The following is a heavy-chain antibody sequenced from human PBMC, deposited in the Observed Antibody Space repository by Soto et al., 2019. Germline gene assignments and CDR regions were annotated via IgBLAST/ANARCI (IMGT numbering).Heavy chain of an antibody. CDR1: GYTFTSYG. J-gene: IGHJ5*01. V-gene: IGHV1-18*01. D-gene: IGHD3-3*01. Sequence: ASVKVSCKASGYTFTSYGISWVRQAPGQGLEWMGWISAYNGNTNYAQKLQGRVTMTTDTSTSTAYMELRSLRSDDTAVYYCARDFISMDFWSGYYGNWFDTWGHGTRVTGSS. CDR2: ISAYNGNT. CDR3: ARDFISMDFWSGYYGNWFDT.